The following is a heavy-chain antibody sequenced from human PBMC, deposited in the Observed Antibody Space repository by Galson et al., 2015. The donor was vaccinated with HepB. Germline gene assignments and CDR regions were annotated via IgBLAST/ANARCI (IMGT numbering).Heavy chain of an antibody. CDR2: INSDGSTT. Sequence: SLRLSCAASGFTFGSYWMHWVRQAPGKGLVWVSRINSDGSTTRYADSVTGRFTISRDNAKNTLYLQMNSLRAEDTAVYYCARDRSSSWTYYYGMDVWGQGTTVTVS. CDR3: ARDRSSSWTYYYGMDV. J-gene: IGHJ6*02. CDR1: GFTFGSYW. V-gene: IGHV3-74*01. D-gene: IGHD6-13*01.